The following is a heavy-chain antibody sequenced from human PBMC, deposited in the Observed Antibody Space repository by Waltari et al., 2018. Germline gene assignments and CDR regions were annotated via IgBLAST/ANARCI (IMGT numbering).Heavy chain of an antibody. CDR1: GYTFTSFG. CDR2: IVAYEGNT. V-gene: IGHV1-18*01. CDR3: ARTGRFCRLTNCPLESDY. J-gene: IGHJ4*02. Sequence: QVQLVQSGAEVKTPGASVKVSCKASGYTFTSFGITWVRQAPGQGLEWMGWIVAYEGNTNYEQKLQDRVTMTTDTSTNTAYLEMRSLRSDDTAVYYCARTGRFCRLTNCPLESDYWGQGTLVTVSS. D-gene: IGHD2-2*01.